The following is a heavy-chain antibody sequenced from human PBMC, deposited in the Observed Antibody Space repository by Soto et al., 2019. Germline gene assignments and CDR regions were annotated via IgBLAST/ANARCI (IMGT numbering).Heavy chain of an antibody. V-gene: IGHV4-31*03. D-gene: IGHD2-15*01. Sequence: PSETLSLTCTVSGGSISSGGYYCSWIRQHPGKGLEWIGYIYYSWSTYYNPSLKSRVTISVDTSKNQFSLKLSSVTAADTAVYSCARVVVEEVPLGSYSYMAVWGKGTTVPVS. CDR2: IYYSWST. J-gene: IGHJ6*03. CDR3: ARVVVEEVPLGSYSYMAV. CDR1: GGSISSGGYY.